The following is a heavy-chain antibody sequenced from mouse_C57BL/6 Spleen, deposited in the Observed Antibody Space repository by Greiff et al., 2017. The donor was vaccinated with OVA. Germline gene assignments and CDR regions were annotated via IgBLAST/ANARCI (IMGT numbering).Heavy chain of an antibody. CDR1: GFTFSDYG. CDR2: ISSGSSTI. CDR3: ARWLLRFNAMDY. V-gene: IGHV5-17*01. J-gene: IGHJ4*01. D-gene: IGHD2-3*01. Sequence: EVKLVESGGGLVKPGGSLKLSCAASGFTFSDYGMHWVRQAPEKGLEWVAYISSGSSTIYYADTVKGRFTISSDNAKNTLFLQLTSLRSEDTAMYYCARWLLRFNAMDYWGQGTSVTVSS.